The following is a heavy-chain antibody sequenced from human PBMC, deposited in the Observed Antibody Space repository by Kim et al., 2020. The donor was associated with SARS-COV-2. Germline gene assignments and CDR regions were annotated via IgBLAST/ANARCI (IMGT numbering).Heavy chain of an antibody. CDR3: ARVGVGELSGPAYYYYGMDV. V-gene: IGHV1-69*13. J-gene: IGHJ6*02. Sequence: SVKVSCKASGGTFSSYAISWVRQAPGQGLEWMGGIIPIFGTANYAQKFQGRVTITADESTSTAYMELSSLRSEDTAVYYCARVGVGELSGPAYYYYGMDVWGQGTTVTVSS. CDR1: GGTFSSYA. CDR2: IIPIFGTA. D-gene: IGHD3-10*01.